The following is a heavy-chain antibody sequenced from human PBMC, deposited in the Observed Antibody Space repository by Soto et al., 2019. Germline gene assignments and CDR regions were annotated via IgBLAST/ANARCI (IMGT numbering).Heavy chain of an antibody. CDR2: ISAYNGNT. CDR3: ARGPVYDILTGGYYYYGMDV. CDR1: GYTFTSYG. D-gene: IGHD3-9*01. J-gene: IGHJ6*02. Sequence: AASVKVSCKASGYTFTSYGISWVRQAPGQGLEWMGWISAYNGNTNYAQKLQGRVTMTTDTSTSTAYMELRSLRSDDTAVYYCARGPVYDILTGGYYYYGMDVWGQGTTVTVSS. V-gene: IGHV1-18*04.